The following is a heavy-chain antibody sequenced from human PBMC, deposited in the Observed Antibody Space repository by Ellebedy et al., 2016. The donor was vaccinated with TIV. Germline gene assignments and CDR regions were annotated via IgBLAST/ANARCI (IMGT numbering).Heavy chain of an antibody. CDR1: GYSFTSYW. CDR3: ARRGSSGWVDY. Sequence: PGGSLRLSCKGSGYSFTSYWIGWVRQMPGKGLEWMGIIYPADSDIRYSPSFQGQATMSADWSITTAYLHWNSLKASDTAIYYCARRGSSGWVDYWGQGTLVTVSS. CDR2: IYPADSDI. V-gene: IGHV5-51*01. D-gene: IGHD6-19*01. J-gene: IGHJ4*02.